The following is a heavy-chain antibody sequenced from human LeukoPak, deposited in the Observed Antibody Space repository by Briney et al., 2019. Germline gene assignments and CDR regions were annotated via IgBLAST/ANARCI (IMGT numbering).Heavy chain of an antibody. CDR1: GGTFSSYA. D-gene: IGHD5-12*01. CDR2: IIPIFGTA. Sequence: ASVKVSCKAPGGTFSSYAISWVRQAPGQGLEWMGRIIPIFGTANYAQKFQGRVTITTDESTSTAYMELSSLRSEDTAVYYCARSRMVATSTAYYFDYWGQGTLVTVSS. J-gene: IGHJ4*02. CDR3: ARSRMVATSTAYYFDY. V-gene: IGHV1-69*05.